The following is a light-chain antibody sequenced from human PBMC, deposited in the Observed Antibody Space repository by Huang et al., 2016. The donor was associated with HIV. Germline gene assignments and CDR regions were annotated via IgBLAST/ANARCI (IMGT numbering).Light chain of an antibody. CDR3: QQRSDWPLT. CDR1: HSLSGN. CDR2: DTS. J-gene: IGKJ4*01. Sequence: EIVLTQSPATLSLSPGESAALFCRDSHSLSGNLAWYQQRPGQAPRLLIYDTSNGATGIPARFTGSGSGTDYTLTSSSLEPEDFVVYYCQQRSDWPLTFGGGTKVDIK. V-gene: IGKV3-11*01.